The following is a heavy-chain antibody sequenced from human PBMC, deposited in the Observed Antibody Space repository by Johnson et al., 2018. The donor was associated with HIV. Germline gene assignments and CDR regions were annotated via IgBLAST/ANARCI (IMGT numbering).Heavy chain of an antibody. V-gene: IGHV3-15*01. J-gene: IGHJ3*02. CDR1: GFSFSDHF. D-gene: IGHD2-2*01. CDR3: TTDPPGMSSTSERDAFDI. Sequence: VQLVESGGGLVQPGGSLRLSCVGSGFSFSDHFMDWVRQAPGKGLEWVGRIKSKTDGGTTDYAAPVKGRFTISRDDSKNTLYLQMNSLKTEDTAVYYCTTDPPGMSSTSERDAFDIWGQGTMVTVSS. CDR2: IKSKTDGGTT.